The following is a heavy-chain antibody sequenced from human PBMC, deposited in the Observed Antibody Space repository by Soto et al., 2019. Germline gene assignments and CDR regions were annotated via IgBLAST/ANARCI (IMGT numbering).Heavy chain of an antibody. Sequence: GGSLRLSCAASGFTFSSYWMHWVRQAPGKGLVWVSRINSDGSSTSYADSVKGRFTISRDNAKNTLYLQMNSLRAEDTAVYYCAREYYDFWSGYYGSDYYYGMDVWGQGTTVTVSS. D-gene: IGHD3-3*01. J-gene: IGHJ6*02. CDR3: AREYYDFWSGYYGSDYYYGMDV. V-gene: IGHV3-74*01. CDR2: INSDGSST. CDR1: GFTFSSYW.